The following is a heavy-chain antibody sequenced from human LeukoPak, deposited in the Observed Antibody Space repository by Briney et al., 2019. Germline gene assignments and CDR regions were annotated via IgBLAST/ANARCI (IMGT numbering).Heavy chain of an antibody. Sequence: GGSLRLSCGGSGFSFSSHWMSWVRQAPGKGLEWVANIKEDGSETFYVDSVKGRFTVSRDNTENSLYLQMSSLRAEDTAVYYCARLYSTGCYGGPDYWGQGTLVTVSS. V-gene: IGHV3-7*01. CDR2: IKEDGSET. CDR1: GFSFSSHW. CDR3: ARLYSTGCYGGPDY. J-gene: IGHJ4*02. D-gene: IGHD6-19*01.